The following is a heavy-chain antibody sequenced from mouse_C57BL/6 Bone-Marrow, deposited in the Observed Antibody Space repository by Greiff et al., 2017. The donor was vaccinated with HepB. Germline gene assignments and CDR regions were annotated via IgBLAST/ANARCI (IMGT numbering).Heavy chain of an antibody. CDR2: FYPGSGSI. CDR3: ARHEGETGGYYAMDY. D-gene: IGHD4-1*01. J-gene: IGHJ4*01. Sequence: VKLMESGAELVKPGASVKLSCKASGYTFTEYTIHWVKQRSGQGLEWIGWFYPGSGSIKYNEKFKDKATLTADKSSSTVYMELSRLTSEDSAVYFCARHEGETGGYYAMDYWGQGTSVTVSS. CDR1: GYTFTEYT. V-gene: IGHV1-62-2*01.